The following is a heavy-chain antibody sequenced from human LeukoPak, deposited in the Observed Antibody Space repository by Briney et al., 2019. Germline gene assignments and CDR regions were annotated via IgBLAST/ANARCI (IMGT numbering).Heavy chain of an antibody. Sequence: XETLSLTCTVSGGSISSSSYYWGRIRQPPGTGLEWIGSIYYSGSTYYNPSLKSRVTISVDTSKNQFSLKLSSVTAADTAVYYCARHTQPRRYSSGWYYFDYWGQGTLVTVSS. D-gene: IGHD6-19*01. J-gene: IGHJ4*02. CDR3: ARHTQPRRYSSGWYYFDY. V-gene: IGHV4-39*01. CDR1: GGSISSSSYY. CDR2: IYYSGST.